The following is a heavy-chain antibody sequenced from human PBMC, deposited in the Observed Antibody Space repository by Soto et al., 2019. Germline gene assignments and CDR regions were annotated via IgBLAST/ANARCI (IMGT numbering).Heavy chain of an antibody. J-gene: IGHJ6*02. CDR2: IIPIFGTA. CDR1: GGTFSSYA. V-gene: IGHV1-69*13. Sequence: SVKVSCKASGGTFSSYAISWVRQAPGQGLEWMGGIIPIFGTANYAQKFQGRITITADESTSTAYMELSSLRSEDTAVYYCARSLGDCGGDCPYYYYYGMDVWGQGTTVTVSS. CDR3: ARSLGDCGGDCPYYYYYGMDV. D-gene: IGHD2-21*02.